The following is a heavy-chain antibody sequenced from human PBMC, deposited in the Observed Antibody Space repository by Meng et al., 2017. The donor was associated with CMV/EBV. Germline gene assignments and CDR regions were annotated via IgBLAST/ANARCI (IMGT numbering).Heavy chain of an antibody. J-gene: IGHJ6*02. V-gene: IGHV1-2*02. CDR2: INPNSGGT. CDR1: GYTFTDYF. D-gene: IGHD3-3*01. Sequence: ASVKVSCKASGYTFTDYFVHWVRQAPGQGPEWMGWINPNSGGTKYAQKFQGRVTMTRDTSISTAYMELSRLRSDDTAVYYCARGGVTIFGVARGYYYGMDVWGQGTTVTVSS. CDR3: ARGGVTIFGVARGYYYGMDV.